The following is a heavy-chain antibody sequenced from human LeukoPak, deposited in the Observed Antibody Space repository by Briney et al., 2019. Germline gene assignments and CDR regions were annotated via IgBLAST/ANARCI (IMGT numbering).Heavy chain of an antibody. V-gene: IGHV3-21*01. Sequence: GGSLRLSCAASGFTFSSYSMNWVRQAPGKGLEWVSSISSSSSYIYYADSVKGRFTISRDNAKNSLYLQMNSLRAEDTAVYYCARDCQYYDFRSGYSKALHYGMDVWGQGTTVTVSS. CDR2: ISSSSSYI. J-gene: IGHJ6*02. D-gene: IGHD3-3*01. CDR1: GFTFSSYS. CDR3: ARDCQYYDFRSGYSKALHYGMDV.